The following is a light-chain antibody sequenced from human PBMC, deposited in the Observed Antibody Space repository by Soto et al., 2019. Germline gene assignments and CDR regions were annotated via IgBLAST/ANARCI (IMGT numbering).Light chain of an antibody. CDR1: SSDVVGYNY. Sequence: QSVLTQPASVSGSPVQSINISCTGTSSDVVGYNYVSWYQHHPGKAPKLIIYDVSNRPSGVSNPFSGSKSGNTASLTISGLQPEDEADYYCSSYTTSNTRQIVFGTGTKVTVL. CDR3: SSYTTSNTRQIV. J-gene: IGLJ1*01. CDR2: DVS. V-gene: IGLV2-14*03.